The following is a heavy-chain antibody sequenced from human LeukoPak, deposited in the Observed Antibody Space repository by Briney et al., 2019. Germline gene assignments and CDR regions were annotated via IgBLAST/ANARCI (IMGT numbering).Heavy chain of an antibody. CDR2: IYYSGST. CDR3: ARAWFGGYAMDV. V-gene: IGHV4-28*03. J-gene: IGHJ6*02. CDR1: GYPVSSSNW. D-gene: IGHD3-10*01. Sequence: PSETLSLTCAVSGYPVSSSNWWGWIRQPPGKGLEWIGYIYYSGSTDYNPSLKSRVTMSIDTSKNQFSLKVSSVTAVDTAVYYCARAWFGGYAMDVWGQGTTVTVSS.